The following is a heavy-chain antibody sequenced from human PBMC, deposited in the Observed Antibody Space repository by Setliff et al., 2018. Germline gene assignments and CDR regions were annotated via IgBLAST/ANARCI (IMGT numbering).Heavy chain of an antibody. D-gene: IGHD3-9*01. CDR2: FDPQGGEI. Sequence: ASVKVCCKLSGNTLTELSMHWVRQAPGGGPEWVGGFDPQGGEIIYAQKFQGRITMTEDTSTNTAYMELSSLRSEDTAVYYCAAIVDTDWHKEFQYWGQGTLVTVSS. CDR1: GNTLTELS. V-gene: IGHV1-24*01. J-gene: IGHJ1*01. CDR3: AAIVDTDWHKEFQY.